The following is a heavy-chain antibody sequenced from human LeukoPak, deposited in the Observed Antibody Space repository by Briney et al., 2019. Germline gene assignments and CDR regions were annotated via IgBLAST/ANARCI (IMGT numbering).Heavy chain of an antibody. V-gene: IGHV4-4*07. Sequence: SETLSLTCTVPGGSISTYYWSWIRQPAGKGLEWIGRIFTSGSTNSNPSLKSRVTMSVDTSKNQFSLKLNSVTAADTAVYYCASDVGGSGSDFDYWGQGTLVTVSS. CDR1: GGSISTYY. CDR2: IFTSGST. J-gene: IGHJ4*02. CDR3: ASDVGGSGSDFDY. D-gene: IGHD6-19*01.